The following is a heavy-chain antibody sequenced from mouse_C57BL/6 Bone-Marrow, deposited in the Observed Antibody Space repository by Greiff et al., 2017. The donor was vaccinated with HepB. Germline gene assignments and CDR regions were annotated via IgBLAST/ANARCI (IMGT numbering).Heavy chain of an antibody. CDR1: GYTFTSYW. CDR2: IDPSDSYT. Sequence: QVQLKESGAELMKPGASVKLSCKATGYTFTSYWMQWVKQRPGQGLEWIGEIDPSDSYTNYNQKFKGKATLTVDTSSSTAYMQLSSLTSEDSAVYYCARSDGYYVPYAMDYWGQGTSVTVSS. CDR3: ARSDGYYVPYAMDY. D-gene: IGHD2-3*01. J-gene: IGHJ4*01. V-gene: IGHV1-50*01.